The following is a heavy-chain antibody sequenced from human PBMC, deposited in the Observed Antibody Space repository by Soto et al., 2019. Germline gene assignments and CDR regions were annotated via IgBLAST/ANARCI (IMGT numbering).Heavy chain of an antibody. J-gene: IGHJ6*02. CDR3: ARARGWLHREYYYYYYGMDV. CDR2: IYYSGRT. D-gene: IGHD5-12*01. V-gene: IGHV4-59*01. CDR1: GGSISSYY. Sequence: SETLSLTCTVSGGSISSYYWSWIRQPPGKGLEWIGYIYYSGRTNYNPSLKSRVTISVDTSKNQFSLKLSSVTAADTAVYYCARARGWLHREYYYYYYGMDVWGQGTTVTVS.